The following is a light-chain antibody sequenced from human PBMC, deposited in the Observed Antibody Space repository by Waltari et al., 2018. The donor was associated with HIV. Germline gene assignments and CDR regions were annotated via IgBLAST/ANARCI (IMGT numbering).Light chain of an antibody. CDR1: RSNIGAGYD. CDR3: QSLGRSLSAWV. Sequence: QSVLTQPPSVSGAPGQRVTISCPGSRSNIGAGYDVHWYQQLPGTAPKHRIYGHNNRPSGDPDLVTGSKSDSSASLAITGLQAEDEADYYRQSLGRSLSAWVFGGGTKLTV. J-gene: IGLJ2*01. V-gene: IGLV1-40*01. CDR2: GHN.